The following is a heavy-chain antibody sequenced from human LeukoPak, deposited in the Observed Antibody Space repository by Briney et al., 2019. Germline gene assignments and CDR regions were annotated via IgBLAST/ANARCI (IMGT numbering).Heavy chain of an antibody. D-gene: IGHD2-2*02. Sequence: GRSLRLSCAASGFIFSHYGMHWVRQAPGKGLEWVAVIWYDGSYKYYEDSVKGRFTISRDNAKNTLYLQMNSLRAEDTAVYYCADCSSTSCYTRYWGQGTLVTVSS. CDR3: ADCSSTSCYTRY. J-gene: IGHJ4*02. V-gene: IGHV3-33*03. CDR1: GFIFSHYG. CDR2: IWYDGSYK.